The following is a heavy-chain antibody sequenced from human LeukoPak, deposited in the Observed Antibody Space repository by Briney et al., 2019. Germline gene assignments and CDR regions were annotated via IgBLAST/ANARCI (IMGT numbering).Heavy chain of an antibody. Sequence: ASVKVSCKASGYTFTTHDINWVRQATGQGLEWLGWMSPNSGDTGYAQKFQGRVTMTSDSSISTAFMELSSLRSEDTAIYYCVRTPPNWGFDYWGQGTLVTVSS. D-gene: IGHD3-16*01. CDR2: MSPNSGDT. CDR3: VRTPPNWGFDY. V-gene: IGHV1-8*01. J-gene: IGHJ4*02. CDR1: GYTFTTHD.